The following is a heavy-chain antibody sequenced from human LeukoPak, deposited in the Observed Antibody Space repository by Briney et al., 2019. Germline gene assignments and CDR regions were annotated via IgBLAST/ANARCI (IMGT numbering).Heavy chain of an antibody. V-gene: IGHV5-51*01. CDR3: ARHPRIAAAGHYYYYYMDV. Sequence: GESLKISCKGSGYSFTSYWIGWVRQMPGKSLEWMGIIYPGDSDTRYSPSFQGQVTISADKSISTAYLQWSSLKASDTAMYYCARHPRIAAAGHYYYYYMDVWGKGTTVTVSS. CDR2: IYPGDSDT. J-gene: IGHJ6*03. D-gene: IGHD6-13*01. CDR1: GYSFTSYW.